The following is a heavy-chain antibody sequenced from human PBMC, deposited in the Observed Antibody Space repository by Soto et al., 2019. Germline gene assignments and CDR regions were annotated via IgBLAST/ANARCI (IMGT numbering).Heavy chain of an antibody. CDR3: ARAGGLGAVAADY. CDR2: IYHSGST. Sequence: QLQLQESGSGLVKPSQTLSLTCAVSGGSISSGGYSWSWIRQPPGKGLEWIGYIYHSGSTYYNPALKSRVTTSVDRSKNQCSLKLSSVTAADTAVYYCARAGGLGAVAADYWGQGTLVTVSS. V-gene: IGHV4-30-2*01. J-gene: IGHJ4*02. CDR1: GGSISSGGYS. D-gene: IGHD6-19*01.